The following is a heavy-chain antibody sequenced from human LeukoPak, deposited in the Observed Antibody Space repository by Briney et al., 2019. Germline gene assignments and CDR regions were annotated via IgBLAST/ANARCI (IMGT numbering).Heavy chain of an antibody. CDR1: GFTFSSYA. CDR2: ITGDGSRT. J-gene: IGHJ4*02. V-gene: IGHV3-64D*06. CDR3: VKDPFYGGNPLYYFDY. Sequence: GGSLRLSCSASGFTFSSYAMHWVRQAPGKGLECVSAITGDGSRTYYADSVKGRFTISRDNSKNTLYLQMYSLRAEDTAVYYCVKDPFYGGNPLYYFDYWGQGTLVTVSS. D-gene: IGHD4-23*01.